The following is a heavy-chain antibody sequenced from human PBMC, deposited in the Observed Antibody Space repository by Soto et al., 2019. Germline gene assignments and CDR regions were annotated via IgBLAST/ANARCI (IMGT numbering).Heavy chain of an antibody. CDR1: GDSVSSSSKC. CDR2: ICYSVIT. J-gene: IGHJ4*02. D-gene: IGHD6-19*01. Sequence: PSETLSLTCTVSGDSVSSSSKCWSWVRQPPGKALEWIAYICYSVITKYEPSLKSRVTISTDTSKNQLSLKMTSVTAEDTAVYYCARSGGGSGWLGGQGPLVTVSS. V-gene: IGHV4-61*01. CDR3: ARSGGGSGWL.